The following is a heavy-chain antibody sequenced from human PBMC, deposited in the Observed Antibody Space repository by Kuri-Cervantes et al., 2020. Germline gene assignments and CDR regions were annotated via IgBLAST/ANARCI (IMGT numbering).Heavy chain of an antibody. Sequence: GGSLRLSCAASGFTFSDYYMSWIRQAPGKGLEWVSYISSSGSTIYYADSVKGRFTISRDNAKNSLYLQMNSLRAEDTAVYYCASSYFWSGYYHPGPKPDDYYYYGMDVWGQGTTVTVSS. CDR2: ISSSGSTI. CDR3: ASSYFWSGYYHPGPKPDDYYYYGMDV. J-gene: IGHJ6*02. CDR1: GFTFSDYY. D-gene: IGHD3-3*01. V-gene: IGHV3-11*01.